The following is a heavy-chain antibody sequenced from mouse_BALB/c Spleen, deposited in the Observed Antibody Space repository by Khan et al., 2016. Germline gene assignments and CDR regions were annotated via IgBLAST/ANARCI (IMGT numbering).Heavy chain of an antibody. J-gene: IGHJ4*01. CDR1: GYTFTDYA. D-gene: IGHD2-1*01. Sequence: QVQLQQSGAELVRPGVSVKISCKGSGYTFTDYAMHWVKQSHAKSLEWIGVISTYYGDTSYNQKFEGKATMTVDESSSTAYMELARLTAEDSAIYYCAREGLNYDDAMDYWGQGTSVTVSA. CDR2: ISTYYGDT. CDR3: AREGLNYDDAMDY. V-gene: IGHV1S137*01.